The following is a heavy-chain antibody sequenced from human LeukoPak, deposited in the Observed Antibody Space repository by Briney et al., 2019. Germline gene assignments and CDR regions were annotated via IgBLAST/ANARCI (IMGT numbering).Heavy chain of an antibody. CDR3: ARARDGHINNWFDP. CDR1: GGSISSYY. Sequence: SETLSLTCTVSGGSISSYYWSWIRQPPGKGLEWIGYIYYSGSTNYNPSLKSRVTISVDTSKNQFSLKMSSVTAADTAVYYCARARDGHINNWFDPWGQGTWSSSPQ. V-gene: IGHV4-59*01. CDR2: IYYSGST. D-gene: IGHD5-24*01. J-gene: IGHJ5*02.